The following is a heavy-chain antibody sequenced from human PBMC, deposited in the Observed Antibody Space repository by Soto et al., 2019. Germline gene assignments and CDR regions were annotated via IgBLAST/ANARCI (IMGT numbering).Heavy chain of an antibody. V-gene: IGHV1-3*01. D-gene: IGHD3-3*01. CDR2: INAGNGNT. CDR3: ARESLFWEQHDAFDI. J-gene: IGHJ3*02. CDR1: GYTFTSYA. Sequence: QVQLVQSGAEVKKPGASVKVSCKASGYTFTSYAMHWVRQAPGQRLEWMGWINAGNGNTKYSQKFQGRVTITRDTSASTGYMELSSLRSEDTAVYYCARESLFWEQHDAFDIWGQGTMVTVSS.